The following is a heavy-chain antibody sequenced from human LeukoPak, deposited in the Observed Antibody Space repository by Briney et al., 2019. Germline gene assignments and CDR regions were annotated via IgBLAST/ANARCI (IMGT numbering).Heavy chain of an antibody. D-gene: IGHD4-17*01. CDR1: GFTFSSNW. CDR2: INSDGSST. J-gene: IGHJ3*02. Sequence: AGGSLRPSCAASGFTFSSNWMHWVRQAPGKGLVWVSRINSDGSSTGYADSVKGRFTISRDNAKNTLYLQMNSLRAEDTAVYYCARDLGTVDDAFDIWGQGTVVTVSS. V-gene: IGHV3-74*01. CDR3: ARDLGTVDDAFDI.